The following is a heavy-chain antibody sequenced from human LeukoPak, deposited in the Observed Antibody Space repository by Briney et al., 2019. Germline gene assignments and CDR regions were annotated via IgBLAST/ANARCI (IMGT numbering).Heavy chain of an antibody. CDR1: GGSIGSYY. J-gene: IGHJ2*01. CDR2: IYYSGST. D-gene: IGHD7-27*01. Sequence: PSETLSLTCTVSGGSIGSYYWSWIRQPPGKGLEWIGYIYYSGSTNYNPSLKSRVTISVDTSKNQFSLKLSSVTAADTAVYYCASLTGADWYFDLWGRGTLVTVSS. V-gene: IGHV4-59*01. CDR3: ASLTGADWYFDL.